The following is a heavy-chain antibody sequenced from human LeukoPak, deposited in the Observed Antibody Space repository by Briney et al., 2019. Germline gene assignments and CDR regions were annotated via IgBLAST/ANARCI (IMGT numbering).Heavy chain of an antibody. J-gene: IGHJ2*01. CDR1: GGSISSGGYY. CDR3: ARGHYYGSGTPWYFDL. Sequence: SETLSLTCTVSGGSISSGGYYWSWIRQHPGKGLEWIGYIYYSGSTYYNPSLKSRVTISVDRSKNQFSLKLSSVTAADTAVYYCARGHYYGSGTPWYFDLWGRGTLVTVSS. V-gene: IGHV4-31*03. CDR2: IYYSGST. D-gene: IGHD3-10*01.